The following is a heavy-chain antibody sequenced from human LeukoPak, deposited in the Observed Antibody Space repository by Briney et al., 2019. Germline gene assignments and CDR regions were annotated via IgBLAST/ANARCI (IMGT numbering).Heavy chain of an antibody. J-gene: IGHJ4*02. Sequence: GGSLRLSCAASGFTFSSYGMHWVRQAPGKGLEWVAVIWYDGSNRYYADSVKGRFTISRDNSKNTLYLQMNSLRAEDTAVYYCARDRGATATREEHFDYWGQGTLVTVSS. CDR2: IWYDGSNR. V-gene: IGHV3-33*01. CDR3: ARDRGATATREEHFDY. D-gene: IGHD4-17*01. CDR1: GFTFSSYG.